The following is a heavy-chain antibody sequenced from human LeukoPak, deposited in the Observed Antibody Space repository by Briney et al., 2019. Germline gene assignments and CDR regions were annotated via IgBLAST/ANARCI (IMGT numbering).Heavy chain of an antibody. J-gene: IGHJ6*02. CDR2: INGATGAT. Sequence: ASVKVSCKASGYTFTSHALHWVRQAPGESLEWMAWINGATGATKRSQKFQARVTITRDTAASTADMELSSLGPEDTAVYYCARSIIIVPNTSYYYYYMDVWGQGTTVTVSS. CDR1: GYTFTSHA. D-gene: IGHD2/OR15-2a*01. CDR3: ARSIIIVPNTSYYYYYMDV. V-gene: IGHV1-3*01.